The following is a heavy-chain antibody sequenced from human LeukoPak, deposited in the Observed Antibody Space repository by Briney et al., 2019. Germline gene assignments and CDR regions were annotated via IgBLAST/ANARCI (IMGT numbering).Heavy chain of an antibody. CDR3: ARLTWGFWFDP. D-gene: IGHD7-27*01. CDR2: IYYSGST. CDR1: GGSITSYY. J-gene: IGHJ5*02. Sequence: SGTLSLTCTVSGGSITSYYWSCIRQPPEKGLEWIGYIYYSGSTNYNPSLKSRVTISVDTSKNQFYLKPSSVNAADTAVYYCARLTWGFWFDPWGQGTLVTVSS. V-gene: IGHV4-59*08.